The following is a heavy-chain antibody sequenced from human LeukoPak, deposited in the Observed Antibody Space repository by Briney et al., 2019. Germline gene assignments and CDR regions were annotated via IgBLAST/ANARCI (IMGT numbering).Heavy chain of an antibody. D-gene: IGHD6-13*01. CDR2: IYPGDSDT. CDR1: GYSFTSYW. J-gene: IGHJ4*02. V-gene: IGHV5-51*01. CDR3: ARRLSSSWYGVDY. Sequence: GESLKISCKGSGYSFTSYWIGRVRQMPGKGLEWMGIIYPGDSDTRYSPSFQGQVTISADKSISTAYLQWSGLKASDTAMYYCARRLSSSWYGVDYWGQGTLVTVSS.